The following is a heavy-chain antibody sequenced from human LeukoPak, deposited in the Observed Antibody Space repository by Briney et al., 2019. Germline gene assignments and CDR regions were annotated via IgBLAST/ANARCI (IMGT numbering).Heavy chain of an antibody. V-gene: IGHV4-34*01. J-gene: IGHJ5*02. CDR3: ARSIAAAGYKYNWFDP. Sequence: SETLSLTCAVYGGSLSGYYWSWIRQPPGKGLEWIGEINHSGSTNYNPSLKSRVTISVDTSKNQFSLKLSSVTAADTAVYYCARSIAAAGYKYNWFDPWGQGTLVTVSS. D-gene: IGHD6-13*01. CDR1: GGSLSGYY. CDR2: INHSGST.